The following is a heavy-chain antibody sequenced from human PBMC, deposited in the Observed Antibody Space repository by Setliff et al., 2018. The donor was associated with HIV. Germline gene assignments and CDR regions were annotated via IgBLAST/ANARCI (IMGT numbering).Heavy chain of an antibody. Sequence: QPGGSLRLSCAASGLTLSNSAMTWVRQRPGRGLEWVSLIQSGGIMYYADSVKGRFTISRDNSNNTLSLQMSSLRAEDTALYYCAKLDYYDYSGSWARKVAIDFWGRGTMVTVSS. V-gene: IGHV3-23*01. CDR3: AKLDYYDYSGSWARKVAIDF. CDR2: IQSGGIM. D-gene: IGHD3-22*01. CDR1: GLTLSNSA. J-gene: IGHJ3*01.